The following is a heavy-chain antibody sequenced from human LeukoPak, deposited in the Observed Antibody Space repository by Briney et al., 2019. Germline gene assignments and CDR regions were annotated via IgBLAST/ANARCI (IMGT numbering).Heavy chain of an antibody. Sequence: GGSLRLSCAGSGLTLDSHALSWVRQAAGEGLEWVSYISSSGMTKYYAVSVTGRFTMSRDNAKNSLYLQLNSLRAEDTAVYYCARDGRSRGLSHVNFDYWGQGILVTVSS. D-gene: IGHD3-16*02. J-gene: IGHJ4*02. CDR1: GLTLDSHA. CDR3: ARDGRSRGLSHVNFDY. CDR2: ISSSGMTK. V-gene: IGHV3-48*03.